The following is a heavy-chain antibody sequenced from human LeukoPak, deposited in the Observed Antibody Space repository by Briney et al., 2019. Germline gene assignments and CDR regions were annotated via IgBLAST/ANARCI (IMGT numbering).Heavy chain of an antibody. Sequence: ASVKVSCKASGYTFTSYGISWVRQAPGQGLEWMGWISAYNGNTNYAQKLQGRVTMTTDTSTSTAYMELRSLGSDDTAVYYCARGGGYYYDSSGYYPDYWGQGTLVTVSS. CDR2: ISAYNGNT. D-gene: IGHD3-22*01. CDR1: GYTFTSYG. V-gene: IGHV1-18*01. J-gene: IGHJ4*02. CDR3: ARGGGYYYDSSGYYPDY.